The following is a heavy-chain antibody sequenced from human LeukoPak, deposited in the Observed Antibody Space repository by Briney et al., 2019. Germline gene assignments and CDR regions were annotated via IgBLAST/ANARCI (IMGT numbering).Heavy chain of an antibody. D-gene: IGHD2-2*02. J-gene: IGHJ4*02. V-gene: IGHV1-2*06. CDR3: ARLSIPVYYFDL. Sequence: ASVKVSCKASEYSFTGYNIYWMRQAPGQGLEWMGRINFDSGGTNSAQNFPGRVTMTRGTSVSTAFMELTLLISDDTAVYYCARLSIPVYYFDLWGQGAPVTVSS. CDR1: EYSFTGYN. CDR2: INFDSGGT.